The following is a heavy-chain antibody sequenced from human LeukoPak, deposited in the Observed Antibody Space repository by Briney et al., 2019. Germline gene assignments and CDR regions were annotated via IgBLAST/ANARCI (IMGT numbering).Heavy chain of an antibody. J-gene: IGHJ4*02. V-gene: IGHV3-74*01. CDR3: ARGPNSDWSGLDF. CDR2: ISPTGSTT. D-gene: IGHD3-9*01. Sequence: GGSLRLSCIASGFSFSGHWMHWARQLPGKGLVWVSRISPTGSTTSYADSEKGRFTVSRDNAKNTLYLQVNNLRAEDTAVYYCARGPNSDWSGLDFWGQGTLLTVSS. CDR1: GFSFSGHW.